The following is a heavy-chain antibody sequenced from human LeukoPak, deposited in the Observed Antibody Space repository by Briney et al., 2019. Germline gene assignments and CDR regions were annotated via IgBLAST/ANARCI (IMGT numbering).Heavy chain of an antibody. V-gene: IGHV3-33*01. D-gene: IGHD2-15*01. CDR2: IWYDGSNK. CDR3: ARDNSCSGGSCSFCYGMDV. Sequence: AGGSLRLSCAASGFTFSSYGMHWVRQAPGKGLEWVAVIWYDGSNKYYADSVKGRFTTSRDNSKNTLYLQMNSLRAEDTAVYYCARDNSCSGGSCSFCYGMDVWGQGTTVTVSS. CDR1: GFTFSSYG. J-gene: IGHJ6*02.